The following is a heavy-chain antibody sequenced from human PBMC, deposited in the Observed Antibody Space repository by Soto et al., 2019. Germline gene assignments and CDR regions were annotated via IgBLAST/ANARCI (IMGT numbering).Heavy chain of an antibody. CDR1: GFIFNTYA. Sequence: QVQLVESGGGVVQPGRSLRLSCAASGFIFNTYAMHWVRQAPGKGLEWVAAISYDGRSKYYAESVKGRFTISRDNSKNTLYVKMNSLRADDTAVYYCARALDYWGQGIVVTVSS. J-gene: IGHJ4*02. V-gene: IGHV3-30*04. CDR2: ISYDGRSK. CDR3: ARALDY.